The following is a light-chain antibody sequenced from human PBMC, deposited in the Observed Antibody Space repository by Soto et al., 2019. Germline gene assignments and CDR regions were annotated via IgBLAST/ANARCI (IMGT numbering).Light chain of an antibody. Sequence: IQFTQSPSSPSASVGDKVTITCRASQGISSYLAWYQQKPGKAPKLLIYAASTLQSGVPSRFSGSGSGTDFTLTISCLQSEDFATYYCQQYYSYPQTFGQGTKVDIK. V-gene: IGKV1-9*01. CDR2: AAS. CDR1: QGISSY. J-gene: IGKJ1*01. CDR3: QQYYSYPQT.